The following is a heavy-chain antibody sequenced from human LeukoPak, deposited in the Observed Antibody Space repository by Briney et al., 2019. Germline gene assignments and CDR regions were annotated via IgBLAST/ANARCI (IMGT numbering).Heavy chain of an antibody. Sequence: ASVKVSCKASGYTFTSYGISWVRQAPGQGLEWMGWISAFNGNTNYAQKLQGRVTMTTDTSTSTAYMELRSLRSDDTAVYYCARDDMMTFGGVIVNSLDYWGQGTLVTVSS. D-gene: IGHD3-16*02. CDR1: GYTFTSYG. J-gene: IGHJ4*02. CDR2: ISAFNGNT. V-gene: IGHV1-18*01. CDR3: ARDDMMTFGGVIVNSLDY.